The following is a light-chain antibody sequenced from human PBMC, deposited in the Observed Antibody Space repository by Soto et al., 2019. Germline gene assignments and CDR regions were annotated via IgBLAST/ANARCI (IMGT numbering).Light chain of an antibody. Sequence: EIVMTQSQATLSVSPGERATLSCRASQSVSSYLAWYQQKHGQPPRILIYDASNRATGIPARFSGSGSGTDFTLSISRLQPEDFSTYYCQQLNSYPLTFGGGTKVDIK. CDR2: DAS. J-gene: IGKJ4*01. CDR1: QSVSSY. V-gene: IGKV3D-15*01. CDR3: QQLNSYPLT.